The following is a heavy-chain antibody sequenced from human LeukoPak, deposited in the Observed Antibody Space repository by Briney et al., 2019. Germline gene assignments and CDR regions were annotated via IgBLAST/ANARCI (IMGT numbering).Heavy chain of an antibody. D-gene: IGHD3-10*01. Sequence: GGSLRLSCAASGFTFSDSAMTWVRQVPGKGLEWVSLISSSGGNTYYADSVKGRFTISRDNTKNSLYLQMNSLRAEDTAVYYCARPNYYGSGSYYNYWGQGTLVTVSS. CDR2: ISSSGGNT. CDR1: GFTFSDSA. J-gene: IGHJ4*02. V-gene: IGHV3-23*01. CDR3: ARPNYYGSGSYYNY.